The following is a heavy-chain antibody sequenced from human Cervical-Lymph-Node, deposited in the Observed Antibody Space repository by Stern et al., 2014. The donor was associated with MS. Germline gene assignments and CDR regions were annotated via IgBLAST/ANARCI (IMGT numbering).Heavy chain of an antibody. CDR3: AAVSTWGP. V-gene: IGHV1-58*03. Sequence: QLEGSGPEMKKPGTSVNVSCKASGFTFTSSTVQWVRQARGQRLEWIGWIVVGTGKANYAQKFQGRVTISRDLSTDTAYMELSSLRSDDTAIYYCAAVSTWGPWGQGTPVTVSS. D-gene: IGHD3-16*01. CDR1: GFTFTSST. J-gene: IGHJ4*02. CDR2: IVVGTGKA.